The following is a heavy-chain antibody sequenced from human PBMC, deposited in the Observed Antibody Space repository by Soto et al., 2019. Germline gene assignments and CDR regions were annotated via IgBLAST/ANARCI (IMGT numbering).Heavy chain of an antibody. CDR1: GYTFSNYG. V-gene: IGHV1-3*01. J-gene: IGHJ2*01. CDR2: INAGNGNT. D-gene: IGHD6-19*01. Sequence: ASVKVSCKASGYTFSNYGIHWVRQAPGQGLEWMGWINAGNGNTKYSQKFQDRVTITRDTSATTAYMELSNLRSEDTAVFYCARSGYSSGWYHWYFDLWGRGTLVTVSS. CDR3: ARSGYSSGWYHWYFDL.